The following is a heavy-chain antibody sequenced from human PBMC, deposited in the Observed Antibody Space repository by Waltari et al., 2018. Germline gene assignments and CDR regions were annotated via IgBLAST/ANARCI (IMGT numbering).Heavy chain of an antibody. V-gene: IGHV1-2*02. CDR1: GYTSTRSY. D-gene: IGHD1-26*01. CDR3: ARGGSYAGKYFQH. CDR2: INPNSGGT. Sequence: QVQLVQSGAEVKKPGASVQVSCKASGYTSTRSYTHWVRQAPGQGLEWMGWINPNSGGTNYAKKFQGRVTMTRDTSISTAYMELSRLRSDDTAVYYCARGGSYAGKYFQHWGQGTLVTVSS. J-gene: IGHJ1*01.